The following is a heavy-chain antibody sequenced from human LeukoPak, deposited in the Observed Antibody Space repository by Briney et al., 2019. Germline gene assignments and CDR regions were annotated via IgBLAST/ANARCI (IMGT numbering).Heavy chain of an antibody. D-gene: IGHD3-22*01. V-gene: IGHV4-4*07. CDR3: ARGFGGFSRARSYYESSGYYYYYMDV. Sequence: PSETLSLTCTVSGGSISSHYWSWVRQPAGKGLEWIGRIYTSGSTNYNPSLQSRVSMSVDTSKNQFSLKLSSVTAADTAVYYCARGFGGFSRARSYYESSGYYYYYMDVWGKGTTVTVSS. CDR1: GGSISSHY. CDR2: IYTSGST. J-gene: IGHJ6*03.